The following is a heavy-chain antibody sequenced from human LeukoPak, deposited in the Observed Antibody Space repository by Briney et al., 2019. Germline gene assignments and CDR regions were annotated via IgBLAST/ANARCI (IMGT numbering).Heavy chain of an antibody. V-gene: IGHV5-51*01. Sequence: GEALKISCKGSGYSFTSYWIGWVRQMPGKGLEWMGIIYSGDSDTRYSPSFQGQVTISADKSISTAYLQWSSLKASDTAIYYCARRRVAVASPTHNRFDPWGQGALVTVSS. J-gene: IGHJ5*02. D-gene: IGHD6-19*01. CDR3: ARRRVAVASPTHNRFDP. CDR1: GYSFTSYW. CDR2: IYSGDSDT.